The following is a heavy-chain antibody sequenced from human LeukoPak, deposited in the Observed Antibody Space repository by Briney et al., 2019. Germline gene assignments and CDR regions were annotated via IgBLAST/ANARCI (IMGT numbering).Heavy chain of an antibody. Sequence: PSETLSLTCTVSGGSVSSADYYWSWIRHPPGKALEWIGYIYHTGSNNYKYSLKSRVTISVDTSKNQFSLKLSSVTAADTAVYHCARGNWNYGSSMDVWGQGTTVTVSS. V-gene: IGHV4-61*08. D-gene: IGHD1-7*01. CDR3: ARGNWNYGSSMDV. CDR2: IYHTGSN. CDR1: GGSVSSADYY. J-gene: IGHJ6*02.